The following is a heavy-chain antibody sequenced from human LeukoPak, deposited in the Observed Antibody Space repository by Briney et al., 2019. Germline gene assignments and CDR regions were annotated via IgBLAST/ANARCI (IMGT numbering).Heavy chain of an antibody. J-gene: IGHJ5*02. V-gene: IGHV4-39*01. CDR2: IYYSGST. CDR1: GGSISSSSYY. Sequence: SETLSLTCTVSGGSISSSSYYWGWIRQPPGKGLEWIGSIYYSGSTYYNPSLKSRVTISVDTSKNQFSLKLSSVTAADTAVYYYARQKRSGSHNWLDPWGQGTLVTVSS. D-gene: IGHD6-19*01. CDR3: ARQKRSGSHNWLDP.